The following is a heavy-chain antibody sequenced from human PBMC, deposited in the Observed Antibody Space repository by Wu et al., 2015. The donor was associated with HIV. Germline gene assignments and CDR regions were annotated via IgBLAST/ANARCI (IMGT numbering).Heavy chain of an antibody. D-gene: IGHD4-17*01. CDR1: GYSFSTYG. J-gene: IGHJ4*02. CDR2: ISGYNDNR. Sequence: VQLLQSGTEVKKPGTSVKVSCKASGYSFSTYGINWVRQAPGQGLEWMGWISGYNDNRKYAQKLQGRVTMTTDTSTTTAYMELRSLKSDDTAIYYCARDPRSGDYVNGDYWGQGTLVIVSS. V-gene: IGHV1-18*01. CDR3: ARDPRSGDYVNGDY.